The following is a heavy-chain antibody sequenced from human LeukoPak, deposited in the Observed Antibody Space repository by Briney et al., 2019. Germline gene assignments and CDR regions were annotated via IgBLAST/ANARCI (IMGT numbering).Heavy chain of an antibody. CDR3: ARVTIFGVENDDY. Sequence: GGSLGLSCAASGFTFSSYSMNWVRQAPGKGLEWVSSISSSSSYIYYADSVKGRFTISRDNAKNSLYLQMNSLRAEDTAVYYCARVTIFGVENDDYWGQGTLVTVSS. CDR1: GFTFSSYS. J-gene: IGHJ4*02. V-gene: IGHV3-21*01. D-gene: IGHD3-3*01. CDR2: ISSSSSYI.